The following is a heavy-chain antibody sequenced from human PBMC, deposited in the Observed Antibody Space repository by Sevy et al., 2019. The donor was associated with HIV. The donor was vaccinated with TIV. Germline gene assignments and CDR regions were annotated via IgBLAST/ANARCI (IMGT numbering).Heavy chain of an antibody. Sequence: GGSLRLSCAASGFTFSSYGMHWVRQAPGKGLEWVAFIRYDGSNKYYADSVKGRFTITRDNSKNTLYLQMDSLGAEDTAVYYCAKGAGDGPTIFGFDYWGQGTLVTVSS. CDR3: AKGAGDGPTIFGFDY. CDR1: GFTFSSYG. J-gene: IGHJ4*02. CDR2: IRYDGSNK. D-gene: IGHD3-3*01. V-gene: IGHV3-30*02.